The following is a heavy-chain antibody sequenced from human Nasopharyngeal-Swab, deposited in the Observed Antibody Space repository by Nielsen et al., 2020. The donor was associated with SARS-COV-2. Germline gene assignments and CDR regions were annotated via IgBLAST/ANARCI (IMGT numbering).Heavy chain of an antibody. V-gene: IGHV3-30*03. D-gene: IGHD1-26*01. Sequence: GGSLRLSCAASGFTFSSYGMHWVRQAPGKGLEWVAVISYDGSNKYYADSVKGRFTISRDNSKNTLYLQMNSLRAEDTAVYYCARVGRDSVGATDYWGQGTLVTVSS. CDR3: ARVGRDSVGATDY. CDR1: GFTFSSYG. J-gene: IGHJ4*02. CDR2: ISYDGSNK.